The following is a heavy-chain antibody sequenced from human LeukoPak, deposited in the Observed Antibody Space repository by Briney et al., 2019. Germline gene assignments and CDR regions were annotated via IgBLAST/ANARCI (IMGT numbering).Heavy chain of an antibody. CDR2: IWYDGSNK. Sequence: GGSLRLSCAASGFTFSSYSMNWVRQAPGKGLEWVAVIWYDGSNKYYADSVKGRFTISRDNSKNTLYLQMNSLRAEDTAVYYCARDTPYDYSNAYFDYWGQGTLVTVSS. CDR1: GFTFSSYS. CDR3: ARDTPYDYSNAYFDY. V-gene: IGHV3-33*08. D-gene: IGHD4-11*01. J-gene: IGHJ4*02.